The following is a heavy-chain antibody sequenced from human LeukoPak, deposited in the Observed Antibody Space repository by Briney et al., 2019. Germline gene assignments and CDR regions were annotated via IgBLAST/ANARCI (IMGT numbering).Heavy chain of an antibody. D-gene: IGHD2-8*01. CDR3: ARDSSCSNGVCSIYYYYYYGMDV. Sequence: PGGSLRLSCAASGFTFSSYSMNWVRQAPGKGLEWVSSISSSSSYIYYADSVEGRFTISRDNAKNSLYLQMNSLRAEDTAVYYCARDSSCSNGVCSIYYYYYYGMDVWGQGTTVTVSS. V-gene: IGHV3-21*01. CDR2: ISSSSSYI. CDR1: GFTFSSYS. J-gene: IGHJ6*02.